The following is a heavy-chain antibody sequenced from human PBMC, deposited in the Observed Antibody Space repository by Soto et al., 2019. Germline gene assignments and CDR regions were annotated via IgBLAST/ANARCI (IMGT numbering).Heavy chain of an antibody. D-gene: IGHD3-10*01. Sequence: GASVKVSCKASGYTFTSYDINWVRQATGQGLEWMGWMNPNSGNTGYAQKFQGRVTMTRNTSISTAYMELSSLRSEDTAVYYCASGPRRLWFGELSPGYYYMDVWGKGTTVTVSS. CDR2: MNPNSGNT. J-gene: IGHJ6*03. CDR3: ASGPRRLWFGELSPGYYYMDV. V-gene: IGHV1-8*01. CDR1: GYTFTSYD.